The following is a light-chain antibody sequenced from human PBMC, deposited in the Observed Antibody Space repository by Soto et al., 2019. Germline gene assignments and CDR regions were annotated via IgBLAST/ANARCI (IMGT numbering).Light chain of an antibody. Sequence: QSVLTQPACVSGSPGQSITISYTGTSSDVGGYNYVSWYQQHPGKAPKLMIYDVSNRPSGVSNRFSGSKSGNTASLTISGLQAEDEADYYCSSYTSSNTLVVFGGGTKVTVL. CDR1: SSDVGGYNY. J-gene: IGLJ2*01. CDR2: DVS. V-gene: IGLV2-14*01. CDR3: SSYTSSNTLVV.